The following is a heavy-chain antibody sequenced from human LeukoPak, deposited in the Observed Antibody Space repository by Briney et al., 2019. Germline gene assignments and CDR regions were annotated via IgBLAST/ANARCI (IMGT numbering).Heavy chain of an antibody. CDR1: GFTFSSYS. CDR2: ISSSSSYI. J-gene: IGHJ3*02. Sequence: GGSLRLSCAASGFTFSSYSMNWVRQAPGKGLEWVSSISSSSSYIYYADSVKGRFTISRDNAKNSLYLQMNSLRAEDTAVYYCAREKYDFWSVNDAFDIWGQGTMVTVSS. D-gene: IGHD3-3*01. CDR3: AREKYDFWSVNDAFDI. V-gene: IGHV3-21*01.